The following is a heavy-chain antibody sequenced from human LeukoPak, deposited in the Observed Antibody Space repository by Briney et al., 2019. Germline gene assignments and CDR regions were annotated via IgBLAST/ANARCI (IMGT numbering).Heavy chain of an antibody. J-gene: IGHJ4*02. CDR3: ARPGVGFDY. CDR2: INSDGSWT. Sequence: GGSLRLSCAASGTYWMHWVRQAPGKGLVWVSHINSDGSWTGYADSVKGRFTISKDNAKNTVYLQMNSLRAEDTAVYYCARPGVGFDYWGQGALVTVSS. V-gene: IGHV3-74*01. CDR1: GTYW.